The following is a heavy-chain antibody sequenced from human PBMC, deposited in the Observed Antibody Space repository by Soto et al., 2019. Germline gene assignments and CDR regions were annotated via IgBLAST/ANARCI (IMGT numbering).Heavy chain of an antibody. D-gene: IGHD2-2*01. CDR3: AKDQDIVVVPAAAFDY. CDR2: ISGSGGST. CDR1: GFTFSSYA. V-gene: IGHV3-23*01. J-gene: IGHJ4*02. Sequence: VGSLRLSCAASGFTFSSYAMSWVRQAPGKGLEWVSAISGSGGSTYYADSVKGRFTISRDNSKNTLYLQMNSLRAEDTAVYYCAKDQDIVVVPAAAFDYWGQGTLVTVSS.